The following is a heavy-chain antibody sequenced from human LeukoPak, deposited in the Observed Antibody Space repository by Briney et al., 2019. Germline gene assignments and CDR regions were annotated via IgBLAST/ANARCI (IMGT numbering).Heavy chain of an antibody. D-gene: IGHD5-24*01. V-gene: IGHV3-23*01. Sequence: GGSLRLSCAASGFTFSSYAMTWVRQAPGKGLEWVSAISGNGGSTYYADSVKGRFTISRDTSKNTLYLQMNSLRAEDTAVYYCAKIKDGYNRPGRTFDIWGQGTMVTVPS. CDR1: GFTFSSYA. CDR3: AKIKDGYNRPGRTFDI. CDR2: ISGNGGST. J-gene: IGHJ3*02.